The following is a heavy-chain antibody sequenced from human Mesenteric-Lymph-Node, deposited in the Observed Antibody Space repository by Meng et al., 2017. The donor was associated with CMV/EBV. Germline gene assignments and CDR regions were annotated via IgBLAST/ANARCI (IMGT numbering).Heavy chain of an antibody. D-gene: IGHD3-16*01. Sequence: ASVKVSCKVSGYTLTELSMHWVRQAPGKGLEWMGGFDPEDGETIYAQKFQGRVTMTRDTSITTAYMELSSLRSEDTAVYYCARVGGSIDHWGQGTLVTVSS. V-gene: IGHV1-24*01. J-gene: IGHJ4*02. CDR2: FDPEDGET. CDR1: GYTLTELS. CDR3: ARVGGSIDH.